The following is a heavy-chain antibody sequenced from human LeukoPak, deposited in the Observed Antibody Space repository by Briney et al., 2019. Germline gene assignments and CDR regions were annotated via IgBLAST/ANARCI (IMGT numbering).Heavy chain of an antibody. D-gene: IGHD6-19*01. V-gene: IGHV1-18*01. Sequence: ASVKVSCKASGYTFTSYGISWVRQAPGQGLEWMGWISAYNGNTNYAQKLQGRVTMTTDTSTSTAYMELRSLRSDDTAVYYCAGDPPDIIAVAVFDCWGQGTLVTVSS. CDR1: GYTFTSYG. CDR3: AGDPPDIIAVAVFDC. J-gene: IGHJ4*02. CDR2: ISAYNGNT.